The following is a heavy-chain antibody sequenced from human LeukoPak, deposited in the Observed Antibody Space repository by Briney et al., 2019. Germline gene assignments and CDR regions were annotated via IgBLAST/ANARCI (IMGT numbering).Heavy chain of an antibody. CDR3: ARLGFRTGDNSLADY. V-gene: IGHV6-1*01. CDR1: GDSVSSNSSA. D-gene: IGHD2-8*02. J-gene: IGHJ4*02. Sequence: SQTLSLTCAISGDSVSSNSSAWDWVRQSPSRGLEWLGRTYYRSKWDNDYAVSVKSRISINPDTSKNQFSLKLTSVTAADTAMYYCARLGFRTGDNSLADYWGRGTQVTVSS. CDR2: TYYRSKWDN.